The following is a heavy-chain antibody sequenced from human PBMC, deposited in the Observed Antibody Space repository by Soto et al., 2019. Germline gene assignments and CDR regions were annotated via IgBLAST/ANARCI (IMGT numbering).Heavy chain of an antibody. CDR2: MSYDGSDT. CDR3: ARDGPIMTEWLFFDS. D-gene: IGHD3-3*01. CDR1: IVISRNRG. J-gene: IGHJ4*01. V-gene: IGHV3-30*12. Sequence: RLSCACEIVISRNRGIVWISVVAGELIECVAFMSYDGSDTFYAYSVKGRFTISRDNAKNSLSLQMNSLRDEDTAVYYCARDGPIMTEWLFFDSWGHGTLATAST.